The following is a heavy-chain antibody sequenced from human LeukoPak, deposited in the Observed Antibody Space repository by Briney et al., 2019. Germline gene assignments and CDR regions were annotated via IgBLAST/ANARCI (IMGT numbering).Heavy chain of an antibody. CDR2: INPNSGGT. CDR3: ARVPKAYSSSSKYEDY. D-gene: IGHD6-6*01. Sequence: ASVKVSCKASGYTFTGYYMHWVRPAPGQGLEWMGWINPNSGGTNYAQKFQGRVTMIRDTSTSTAYMELSRLRSDDTAVYYCARVPKAYSSSSKYEDYWGQGTLVTVSS. CDR1: GYTFTGYY. J-gene: IGHJ4*02. V-gene: IGHV1-2*02.